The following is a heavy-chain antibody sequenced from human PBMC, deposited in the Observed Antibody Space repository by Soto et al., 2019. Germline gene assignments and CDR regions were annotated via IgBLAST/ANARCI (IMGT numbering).Heavy chain of an antibody. V-gene: IGHV3-30-3*01. D-gene: IGHD1-20*01. CDR1: GFTFSSYA. CDR2: ISYDGSNK. J-gene: IGHJ6*02. Sequence: AGGSLRLSCAASGFTFSSYAMHWVRQAPGKGLEWVAVISYDGSNKYYADSVKGRFTISRDNSKNTLYLQMNSLRAEDTAVYYCARDRGRITGNYYYYYGMDVWGQGTTVTVSS. CDR3: ARDRGRITGNYYYYYGMDV.